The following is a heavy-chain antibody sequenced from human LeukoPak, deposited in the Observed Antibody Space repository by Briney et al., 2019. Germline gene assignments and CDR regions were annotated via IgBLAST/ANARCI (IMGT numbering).Heavy chain of an antibody. V-gene: IGHV3-30*04. D-gene: IGHD3-10*01. Sequence: GRSLRHSCAASGFTFSTYIMHWVRQAPGKGLEWVAVISHDGGNTLYADSLKGRFTISRDNPKNTLHLQMNSLRVEDMAVYYCARGRYYGSGTYPYYYYDMDVWGQGSTVTVSS. J-gene: IGHJ6*02. CDR3: ARGRYYGSGTYPYYYYDMDV. CDR1: GFTFSTYI. CDR2: ISHDGGNT.